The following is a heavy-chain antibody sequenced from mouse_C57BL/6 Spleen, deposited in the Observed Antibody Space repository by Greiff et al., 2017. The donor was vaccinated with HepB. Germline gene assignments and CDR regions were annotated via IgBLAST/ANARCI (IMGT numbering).Heavy chain of an antibody. J-gene: IGHJ1*03. CDR2: IWSGGST. Sequence: VQRVESGPGLVQPSQSLSITCTVSGFSLTSYGVHWVRQSPGKGLEWLGVIWSGGSTDYNAAFISRLSISKDNSKSQVFFKMNSLQADDTAIYYCARAPYDYDWYFDVWGTGTTVTVSS. V-gene: IGHV2-2*01. CDR3: ARAPYDYDWYFDV. D-gene: IGHD2-4*01. CDR1: GFSLTSYG.